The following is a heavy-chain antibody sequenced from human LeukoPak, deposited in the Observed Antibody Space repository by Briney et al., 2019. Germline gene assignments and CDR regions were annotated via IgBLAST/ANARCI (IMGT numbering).Heavy chain of an antibody. CDR1: GGSISCSSYY. J-gene: IGHJ6*03. V-gene: IGHV4-39*07. CDR3: ARDRYYYDSSGYKYMDV. D-gene: IGHD3-22*01. Sequence: SETLSLTCTVSGGSISCSSYYWGWIRQAPGKGLEWIGTIYYSGSTYYNPSLKSRVTISVDTSKNQFSLKLNSVTAADTAVYYCARDRYYYDSSGYKYMDVWGKGTTVTVSS. CDR2: IYYSGST.